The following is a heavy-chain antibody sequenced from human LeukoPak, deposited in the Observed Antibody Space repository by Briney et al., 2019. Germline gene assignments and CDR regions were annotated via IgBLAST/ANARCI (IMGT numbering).Heavy chain of an antibody. Sequence: GGSLRLSCAASGFTFSSYEMNWVRQAPGKGLEWVSYISSSGSTIYYADSVKGRFTISRDNAKNSLYLQMNSLRAENTAVYYWARSRGGIAFDFDYWGQGPLVTVSS. CDR2: ISSSGSTI. CDR1: GFTFSSYE. V-gene: IGHV3-48*03. J-gene: IGHJ4*02. D-gene: IGHD5-24*01. CDR3: ARSRGGIAFDFDY.